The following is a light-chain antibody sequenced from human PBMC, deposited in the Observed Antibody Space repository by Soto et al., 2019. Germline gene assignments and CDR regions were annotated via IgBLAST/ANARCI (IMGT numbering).Light chain of an antibody. J-gene: IGKJ2*01. CDR1: QSVSDW. CDR2: KAS. V-gene: IGKV1-5*03. CDR3: QQYKSYSPYT. Sequence: DIQMTQSPSTLSASVGDGVTITCRASQSVSDWLAWYQQKPGKAPKLLIYKASSLESGVPSRFSGSGSGTEFTLTISSLQPDDFAIYYCQQYKSYSPYTFGQGTKLEIK.